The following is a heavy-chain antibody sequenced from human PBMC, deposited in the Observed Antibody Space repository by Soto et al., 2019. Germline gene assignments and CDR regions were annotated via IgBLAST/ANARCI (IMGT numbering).Heavy chain of an antibody. J-gene: IGHJ4*02. V-gene: IGHV3-23*01. CDR2: ITISGHKA. Sequence: PGGSLRLSCTASGITFAAYVMSWDRQAPGKGLEWVSSITISGHKAYYADSVKGRFTISRDNSKGTVYLQMDNLRVEDTGVFFCEARRTEMTEREFWGQGTLVTVSS. CDR3: EARRTEMTEREF. CDR1: GITFAAYV.